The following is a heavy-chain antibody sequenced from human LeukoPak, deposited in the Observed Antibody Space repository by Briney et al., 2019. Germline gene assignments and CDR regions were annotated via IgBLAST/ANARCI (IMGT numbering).Heavy chain of an antibody. CDR2: IIPIFGTA. CDR3: ARRAAYYDFWSGYYSWFDP. CDR1: GGTFSSYA. V-gene: IGHV1-69*01. D-gene: IGHD3-3*01. J-gene: IGHJ5*02. Sequence: SVKVSCKASGGTFSSYAISWVRQAPGQGLEWMGGIIPIFGTANYAQKFQGRVTITADESTSTAYMELSSLRPEDTAVYYCARRAAYYDFWSGYYSWFDPWGQGTLVTVSS.